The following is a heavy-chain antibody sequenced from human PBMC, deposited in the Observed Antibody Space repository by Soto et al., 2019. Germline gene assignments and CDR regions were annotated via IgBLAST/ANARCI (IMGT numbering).Heavy chain of an antibody. J-gene: IGHJ4*02. Sequence: QIQLVQSGAEVKKPGASVRVSCKASGYTFTTYGITWVRQAPGQGLEWMGWISAYDGSTNYAQKLTGRVSMTTDSSTSTAYMDLRSLRSDDTAVYYCARDPASAYSSSSFDYWGQGTLVTVSS. CDR1: GYTFTTYG. CDR3: ARDPASAYSSSSFDY. CDR2: ISAYDGST. V-gene: IGHV1-18*04. D-gene: IGHD6-6*01.